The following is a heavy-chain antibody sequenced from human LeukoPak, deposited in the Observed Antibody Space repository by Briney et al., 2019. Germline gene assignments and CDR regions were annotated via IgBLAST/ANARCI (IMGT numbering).Heavy chain of an antibody. V-gene: IGHV4-59*01. CDR2: IYYGGST. Sequence: SETLSLTCTVSGDSISSYYWSWIRQPPGKGLEWIGYIYYGGSTTYNPSLKSRATISIDTSKTQFSLRLSSVTAADTAVYYCARAYCSGGTCSHYWYFDLWGRGTLVTVSS. D-gene: IGHD2-15*01. CDR3: ARAYCSGGTCSHYWYFDL. CDR1: GDSISSYY. J-gene: IGHJ2*01.